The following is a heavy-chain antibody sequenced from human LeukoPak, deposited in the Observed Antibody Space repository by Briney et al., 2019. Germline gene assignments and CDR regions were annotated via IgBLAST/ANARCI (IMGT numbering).Heavy chain of an antibody. V-gene: IGHV4-59*08. CDR3: ARQGYSSSWPYFDY. J-gene: IGHJ4*02. CDR2: IYYSGST. D-gene: IGHD6-13*01. CDR1: GGSISSYY. Sequence: PSETLSLTCTVSGGSISSYYWSWNRQPPGKGLEWIGYIYYSGSTNYNPSLKSRVTISVDTSKNQFSLKLSSVTAADTAVYYCARQGYSSSWPYFDYWGQGTLVTVSS.